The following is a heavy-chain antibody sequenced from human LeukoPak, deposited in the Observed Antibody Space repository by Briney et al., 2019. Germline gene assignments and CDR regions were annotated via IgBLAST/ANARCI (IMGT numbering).Heavy chain of an antibody. V-gene: IGHV1-69*01. Sequence: ASVKVSCKASGGTFSSYAISWMRQAPGQGLEWMGGIILIFGTANYAQKFQGRVTITADESTSTAYMELSSLRSEDTAVYYCARDAQSGSYAYGDNWFDPWGQGTLVTVSS. J-gene: IGHJ5*02. CDR3: ARDAQSGSYAYGDNWFDP. CDR1: GGTFSSYA. D-gene: IGHD3-16*01. CDR2: IILIFGTA.